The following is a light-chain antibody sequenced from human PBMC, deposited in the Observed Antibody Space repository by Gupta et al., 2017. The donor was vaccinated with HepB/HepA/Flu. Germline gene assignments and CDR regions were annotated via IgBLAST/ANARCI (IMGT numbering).Light chain of an antibody. Sequence: EIVMTQSPDTLSVSPGERATLSCRASQSVSNNLAWYQQKPGQAPRLLIYGESTRATGVPCRFSCSGSGTEFPLTISSLQSEDFAVYSYQQYVNWPGTFGQGTKLEIK. CDR2: GES. V-gene: IGKV3-15*01. J-gene: IGKJ2*01. CDR1: QSVSNN. CDR3: QQYVNWPGT.